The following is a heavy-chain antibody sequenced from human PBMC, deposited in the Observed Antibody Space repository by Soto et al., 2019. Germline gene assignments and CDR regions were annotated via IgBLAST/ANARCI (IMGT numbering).Heavy chain of an antibody. D-gene: IGHD6-13*01. CDR1: GYTFTNYY. Sequence: QVQLVQSGAEVKKPGASVKVSCKASGYTFTNYYIHWVRQAPGQGLEWMGIINPTSGSTNYAQKFQGRVTLTYDTSTTTVYMELSGLRSEDTAVLYCARDVAAGDHWGHGTLVTVSS. CDR3: ARDVAAGDH. CDR2: INPTSGST. J-gene: IGHJ4*01. V-gene: IGHV1-46*01.